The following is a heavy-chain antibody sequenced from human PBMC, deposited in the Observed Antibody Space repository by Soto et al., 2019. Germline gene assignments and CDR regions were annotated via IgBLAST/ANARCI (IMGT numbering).Heavy chain of an antibody. J-gene: IGHJ3*02. CDR2: INAGNGNT. Sequence: ASVKVSCKASGYTFTSYAMHWVRQAPGQRLEWMGWINAGNGNTKYSQKFQGRVTITRDTSASTAYMELSSLRSEDTAVYYCAGGIAVAGNAFDIWGQGTMVTVSS. D-gene: IGHD6-19*01. CDR1: GYTFTSYA. V-gene: IGHV1-3*01. CDR3: AGGIAVAGNAFDI.